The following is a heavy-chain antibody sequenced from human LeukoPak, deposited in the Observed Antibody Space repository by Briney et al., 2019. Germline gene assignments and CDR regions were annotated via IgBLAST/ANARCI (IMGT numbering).Heavy chain of an antibody. CDR1: GGSISSGSYY. CDR2: IYSSGTT. V-gene: IGHV4-61*02. J-gene: IGHJ4*02. Sequence: SETLSLTCTVSGGSISSGSYYWSWIRQPAGKRLEWIGRIYSSGTTNYNSSLKSRVTISVDTSKNQFSLKLRSVMAADTAVYYCARAYCVGDCTVLHIYFDNWGQGTLVTVSS. CDR3: ARAYCVGDCTVLHIYFDN. D-gene: IGHD2-21*02.